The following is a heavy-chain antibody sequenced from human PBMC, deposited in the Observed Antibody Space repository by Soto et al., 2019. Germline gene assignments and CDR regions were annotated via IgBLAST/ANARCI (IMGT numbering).Heavy chain of an antibody. D-gene: IGHD4-17*01. V-gene: IGHV1-8*01. CDR2: MNPNSGNT. CDR3: ARGPSGDYVAGIRDYYYYMDV. CDR1: GYTFTSYD. Sequence: ASVKVSCKASGYTFTSYDINWVRQATGQGLEWMGWMNPNSGNTGYAQKFQGRVTMTRNTSISTAYMELSSLRSEDTAVYYCARGPSGDYVAGIRDYYYYMDVWGKGTTVTVSS. J-gene: IGHJ6*03.